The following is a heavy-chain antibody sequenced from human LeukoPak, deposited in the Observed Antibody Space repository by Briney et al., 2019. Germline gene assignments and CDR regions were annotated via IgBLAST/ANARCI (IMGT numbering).Heavy chain of an antibody. J-gene: IGHJ4*02. V-gene: IGHV3-74*01. CDR3: ARDAPDSSGYYYGIPYYFDY. CDR1: GNYW. D-gene: IGHD3-22*01. Sequence: GGSLRLSCAASGNYWMHWVRQAPGKGLVWVSHINSDGSWTSYADSVKGRFTISKDNAKNTVYLQMNNLRAEDTAVYYCARDAPDSSGYYYGIPYYFDYWGQGTLVTVSS. CDR2: INSDGSWT.